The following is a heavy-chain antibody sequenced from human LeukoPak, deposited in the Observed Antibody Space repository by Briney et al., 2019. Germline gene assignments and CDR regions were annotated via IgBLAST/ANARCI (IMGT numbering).Heavy chain of an antibody. J-gene: IGHJ4*02. CDR2: IYYSGST. D-gene: IGHD4-17*01. CDR1: GGSISSSSYY. V-gene: IGHV4-39*01. Sequence: SSETLSLTCTVSGGSISSSSYYWGWIRQPPGKGLEWIGSIYYSGSTYYNPSLKSRVTISVDTSKNQFSLKLSSVTAADTAVYYCATGDYIYYFDYWGQGTLVTVSS. CDR3: ATGDYIYYFDY.